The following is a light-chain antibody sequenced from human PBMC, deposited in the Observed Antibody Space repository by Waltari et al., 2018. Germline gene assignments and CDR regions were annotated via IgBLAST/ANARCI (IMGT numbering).Light chain of an antibody. CDR1: RTNIGSNY. J-gene: IGLJ3*02. Sequence: QSVLTQPPSASGTPGQRVTIACSGSRTNIGSNYVYWYQQLSGMAPKPLIFTNNQRPSGVPDRFSGSKSGTSASLAISGLRSEDEGDYYCASWDDSLSVLLFGGGTKLTVL. V-gene: IGLV1-47*01. CDR2: TNN. CDR3: ASWDDSLSVLL.